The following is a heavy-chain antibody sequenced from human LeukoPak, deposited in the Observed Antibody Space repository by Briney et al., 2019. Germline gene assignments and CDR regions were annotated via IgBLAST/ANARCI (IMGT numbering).Heavy chain of an antibody. CDR3: ARIAVAGRGSYDY. CDR1: GGSISSYD. D-gene: IGHD6-19*01. Sequence: PSETLSLTCTVSGGSISSYDWSWIRQPPGKGLEWIGSIYYSGSTYYNPSLKSRVTISVDTSKNQFSLKLSSVTAADTAVYYCARIAVAGRGSYDYWGQGTLVTVSS. CDR2: IYYSGST. J-gene: IGHJ4*02. V-gene: IGHV4-39*01.